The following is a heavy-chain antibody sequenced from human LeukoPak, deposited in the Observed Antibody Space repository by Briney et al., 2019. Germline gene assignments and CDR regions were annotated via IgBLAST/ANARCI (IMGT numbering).Heavy chain of an antibody. CDR1: GGSFSGYY. CDR3: ARVGYSYGRGYGY. Sequence: TSETLSLTCAVYGGSFSGYYWSWIRQPPGKGLEWIGEINHSGSTNYNPSLKSRVTISVGTSKNQFSLKLSSVTAADTAVYYCARVGYSYGRGYGYWGQGTLVTVSS. CDR2: INHSGST. D-gene: IGHD5-18*01. V-gene: IGHV4-34*01. J-gene: IGHJ4*02.